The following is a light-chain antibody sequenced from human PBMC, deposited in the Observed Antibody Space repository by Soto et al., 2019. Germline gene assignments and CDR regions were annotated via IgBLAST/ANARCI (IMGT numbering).Light chain of an antibody. CDR2: EVS. J-gene: IGLJ1*01. CDR1: SSDVGGYNY. V-gene: IGLV2-14*01. CDR3: SSYTSSSIDYV. Sequence: QSVLTQPASVSGSPGQSITISCTGTSSDVGGYNYVSWYQQHPGKAPKLMIYEVSNRPSGVSNRFSGSKSGNTASLTIAGRQAEDEDDYYCSSYTSSSIDYVFGTGTKVTVL.